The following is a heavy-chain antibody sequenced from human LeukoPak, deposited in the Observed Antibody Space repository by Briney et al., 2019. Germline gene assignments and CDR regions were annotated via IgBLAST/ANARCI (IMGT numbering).Heavy chain of an antibody. J-gene: IGHJ4*02. Sequence: PGRSLGLSCAASGFTFSSYAMHWVRQAPGKGLEWVAVISYDGSNKYYADSVKGRFTISRDNSKNTLYLQMNSLRAEDTAVYYCAREHSGWYEYYFDYWGQGTLVTVSS. D-gene: IGHD6-19*01. CDR3: AREHSGWYEYYFDY. CDR1: GFTFSSYA. CDR2: ISYDGSNK. V-gene: IGHV3-30-3*01.